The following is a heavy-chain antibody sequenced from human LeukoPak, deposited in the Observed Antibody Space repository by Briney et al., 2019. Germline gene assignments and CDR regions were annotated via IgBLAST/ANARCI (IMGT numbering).Heavy chain of an antibody. J-gene: IGHJ3*02. Sequence: GESLKISCKGSGYSFTSYWICWLRQMPGKGLEWMGSIYPVDSDTRYSPSFQGQVTISADKSTTTAYLPRSSLKASDTATSSCARLYRRSGAFDIWGQGTMVTVSS. CDR1: GYSFTSYW. CDR2: IYPVDSDT. CDR3: ARLYRRSGAFDI. V-gene: IGHV5-51*01. D-gene: IGHD3-10*01.